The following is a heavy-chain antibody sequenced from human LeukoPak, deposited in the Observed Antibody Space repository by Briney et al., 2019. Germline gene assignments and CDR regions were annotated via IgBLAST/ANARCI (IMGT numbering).Heavy chain of an antibody. V-gene: IGHV1-69*13. CDR3: ARTMVRGVNTDFDY. Sequence: SVKVSCKASGGTFSSYAISWVRQAPGQGLEWMGGIIPIFGTANYAQKFQGRVTTTADESTSTAYMELSSLRSEDTAVYYCARTMVRGVNTDFDYWGQGTLVTVSS. CDR1: GGTFSSYA. CDR2: IIPIFGTA. D-gene: IGHD3-10*01. J-gene: IGHJ4*02.